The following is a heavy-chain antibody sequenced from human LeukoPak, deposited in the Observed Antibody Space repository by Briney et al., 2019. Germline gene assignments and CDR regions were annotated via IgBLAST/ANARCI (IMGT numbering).Heavy chain of an antibody. CDR1: GFTFSSRDW. CDR3: ATRSSSWKLDY. D-gene: IGHD6-13*01. Sequence: GSLRLSCVASGFTFSSRDWMTWVRQPPGKGLEWIGEINHSGSTNYNPSLKSRVTISVDTSKNQFSLKLSSVTAADTAVYYCATRSSSWKLDYWGQGTLVTVSS. V-gene: IGHV4-4*02. CDR2: INHSGST. J-gene: IGHJ4*02.